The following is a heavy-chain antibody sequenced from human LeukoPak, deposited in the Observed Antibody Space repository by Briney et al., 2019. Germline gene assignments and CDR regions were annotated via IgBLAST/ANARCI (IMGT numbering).Heavy chain of an antibody. D-gene: IGHD3-9*01. CDR2: ISSTGSYT. CDR3: ARPRNDILSGFHYYYGMDV. V-gene: IGHV3-48*03. Sequence: GESLKISCAASGFTFSVFEMNWVRQAPGKGLEWVSYISSTGSYTYYADSVKGRVTISRDNAKNTLYLQMNSLRAEDTAVYYCARPRNDILSGFHYYYGMDVWGQGTTVTVSS. J-gene: IGHJ6*02. CDR1: GFTFSVFE.